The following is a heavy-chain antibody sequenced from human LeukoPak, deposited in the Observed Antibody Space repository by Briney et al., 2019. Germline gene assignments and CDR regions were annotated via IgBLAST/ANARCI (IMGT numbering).Heavy chain of an antibody. CDR2: ISGCGGST. CDR3: AKGLPLWFGELLIDY. V-gene: IGHV3-23*01. CDR1: GFTFSSYA. Sequence: QPGGSLRLSCAASGFTFSSYAMRWVRQAPGKGLECVSAISGCGGSTYYADSVKGRFPISRDNSKNTLYLQMNSRRAEDTAVYYCAKGLPLWFGELLIDYWGQGTLVTVSS. D-gene: IGHD3-10*01. J-gene: IGHJ4*02.